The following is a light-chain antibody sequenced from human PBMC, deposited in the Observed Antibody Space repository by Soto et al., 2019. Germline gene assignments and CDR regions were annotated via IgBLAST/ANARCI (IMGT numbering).Light chain of an antibody. CDR1: QSVSRNY. Sequence: EIVLTQSPGTLSLSPGGRATRSCMASQSVSRNYVAWYQQKTGQAPRLLIYGAYSRATGITDRFSGSGSGTDFTLTISRLEPEDFAVYYCQQYGSSLWTVGQGTKVDIK. CDR3: QQYGSSLWT. J-gene: IGKJ1*01. CDR2: GAY. V-gene: IGKV3-20*01.